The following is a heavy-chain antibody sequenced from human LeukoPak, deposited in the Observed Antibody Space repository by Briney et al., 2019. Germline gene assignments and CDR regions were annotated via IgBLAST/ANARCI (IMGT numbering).Heavy chain of an antibody. J-gene: IGHJ4*02. D-gene: IGHD3-9*01. CDR2: INSDGSST. V-gene: IGHV3-74*01. CDR3: ARATYDILTGYYFDY. Sequence: PGGSLRLSCAASGFTFSSYWMHWVRQAPGKGLVWVSRINSDGSSTSYADSVKGRFTISRDNAKNTLYLHMNSLRAEDTAVYYCARATYDILTGYYFDYWGQGTLVTVSS. CDR1: GFTFSSYW.